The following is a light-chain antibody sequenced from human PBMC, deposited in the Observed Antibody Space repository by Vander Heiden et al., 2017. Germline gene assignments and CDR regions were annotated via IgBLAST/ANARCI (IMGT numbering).Light chain of an antibody. CDR2: GNT. V-gene: IGLV1-40*01. CDR1: SSNIGAAYD. J-gene: IGLJ1*01. CDR3: QSYDTSLSSYV. Sequence: QSVLTQPPSVSGAPGQRVTMSCTGSSSNIGAAYDVHWYQQRPGTAPKLLIYGNTKRPSGVPDRFSGSKSGTSASLAITGLQAEDEADYYCQSYDTSLSSYVFGTGTKVTVL.